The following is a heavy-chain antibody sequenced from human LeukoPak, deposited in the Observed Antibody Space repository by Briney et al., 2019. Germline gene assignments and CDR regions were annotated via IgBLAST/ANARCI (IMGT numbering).Heavy chain of an antibody. D-gene: IGHD6-6*01. Sequence: NPSGTLSLTCSVSGGSISSLYWSWIRQPPGKGLEWIGYIYYTGSTNYNPSLKSRVTMFVDMSKNQFSLRLSSVTAADTAVYYCARHRAYSSSSPFDYWGQGTLVTVSS. CDR3: ARHRAYSSSSPFDY. CDR2: IYYTGST. V-gene: IGHV4-59*08. CDR1: GGSISSLY. J-gene: IGHJ4*02.